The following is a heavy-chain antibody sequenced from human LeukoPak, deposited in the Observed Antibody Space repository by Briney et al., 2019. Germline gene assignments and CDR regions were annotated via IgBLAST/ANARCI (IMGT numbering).Heavy chain of an antibody. CDR1: GYTFTGYY. V-gene: IGHV1-2*02. J-gene: IGHJ4*02. D-gene: IGHD4-17*01. Sequence: ASVKVSCKASGYTFTGYYMHWVRQAPGQGLEWMGWINPKTGGTNYAQKFRGRVTMTRDTSISTAYMELSRVRSDDTAVYYCARSRYGDYTPDYWGQGTLVTVSS. CDR3: ARSRYGDYTPDY. CDR2: INPKTGGT.